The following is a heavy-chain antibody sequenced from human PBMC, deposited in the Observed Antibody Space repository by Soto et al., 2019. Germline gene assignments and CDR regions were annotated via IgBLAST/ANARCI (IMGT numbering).Heavy chain of an antibody. V-gene: IGHV3-23*01. D-gene: IGHD2-21*02. CDR1: GLTFGNYA. J-gene: IGHJ2*01. Sequence: EVQLLESGGGLVQPGGSVRLSCAASGLTFGNYAMSWVRQAPGKGLEWVSAISGDSGRTYYADSVKGRFTISRDNSKNTLYLQMNTRRAEDTAVYYCAVTPNCGRDCSAASYWYFDIWGRGTLVTASS. CDR3: AVTPNCGRDCSAASYWYFDI. CDR2: ISGDSGRT.